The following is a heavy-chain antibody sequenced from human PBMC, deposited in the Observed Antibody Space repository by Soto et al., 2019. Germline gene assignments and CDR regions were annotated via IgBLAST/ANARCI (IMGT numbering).Heavy chain of an antibody. V-gene: IGHV4-39*01. D-gene: IGHD5-18*01. Sequence: SETLSLTCTISGGSISSYYWGWIRQPPGKGLEWIGSIYYSGSTYYNPSLKSRVTISVDTSKNQFSLKLSSVTAADTAVYYCARPRRDTAMDYWGQGTLVTVPQ. CDR3: ARPRRDTAMDY. J-gene: IGHJ4*02. CDR1: GGSISSYY. CDR2: IYYSGST.